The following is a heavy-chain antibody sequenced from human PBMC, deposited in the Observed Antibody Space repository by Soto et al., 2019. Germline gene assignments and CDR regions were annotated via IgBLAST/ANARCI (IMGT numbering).Heavy chain of an antibody. CDR2: ISHDGSNK. Sequence: PGGSLRLSCAASGFTFSSYGMHWVRQAPGKGLEWVAVISHDGSNKYYEDSVKGRFTISRDNSKNTLYLQMNSLRAEDTAVYYCAKDNQWLVRFVFDYWGQGTLVTVSS. D-gene: IGHD6-19*01. J-gene: IGHJ4*02. CDR1: GFTFSSYG. CDR3: AKDNQWLVRFVFDY. V-gene: IGHV3-30*18.